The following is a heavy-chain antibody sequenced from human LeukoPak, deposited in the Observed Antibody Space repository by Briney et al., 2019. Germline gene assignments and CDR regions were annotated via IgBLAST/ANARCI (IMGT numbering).Heavy chain of an antibody. D-gene: IGHD5-24*01. CDR1: GFTFSGSA. CDR2: IDKKDNFYAT. Sequence: GGSLRLSCAASGFTFSGSAIHWVRQSSGKGLEWVGHIDKKDNFYATTSAASVAGRFTISRDDSKNTAYLQMNSLRAEDTAIYYCAKTIPYWYFDLWGHGTLVTVSS. CDR3: AKTIPYWYFDL. V-gene: IGHV3-73*01. J-gene: IGHJ2*01.